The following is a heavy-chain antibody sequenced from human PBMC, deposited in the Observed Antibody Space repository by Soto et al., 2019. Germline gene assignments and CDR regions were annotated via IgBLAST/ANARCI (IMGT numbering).Heavy chain of an antibody. J-gene: IGHJ6*02. CDR3: ASGSGWTTTHFSYAVDV. CDR1: GDTFIGYW. CDR2: IFPHDSDT. Sequence: GESLKISCKISGDTFIGYWIGWVRHMPGKGLEWMGIIFPHDSDTRYSPSFQGLVTISAVKSSNTAYLQWSSLKATDTAIYYCASGSGWTTTHFSYAVDVWGQGTTVTVSS. V-gene: IGHV5-51*01. D-gene: IGHD6-19*01.